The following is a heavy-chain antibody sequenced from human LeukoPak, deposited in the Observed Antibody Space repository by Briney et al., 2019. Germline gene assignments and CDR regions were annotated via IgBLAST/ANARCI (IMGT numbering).Heavy chain of an antibody. CDR3: ARDDRVWFGD. V-gene: IGHV1-69*13. Sequence: GASVKVSCKASGGTFSSYAISWVRQAPGQGLEWMGGIIPIFGTANYAQTFQGRVTITADESTSTAYMELSILRSEDTAVDYCARDDRVWFGDWGQGTLVTVAS. D-gene: IGHD3-10*01. CDR1: GGTFSSYA. J-gene: IGHJ4*02. CDR2: IIPIFGTA.